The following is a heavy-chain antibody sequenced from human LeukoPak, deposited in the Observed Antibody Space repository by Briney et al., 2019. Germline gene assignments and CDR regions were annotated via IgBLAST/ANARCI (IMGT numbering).Heavy chain of an antibody. CDR2: ISSSSSYI. CDR1: GFTFSSYS. Sequence: GGSLRLSCAASGFTFSSYSMNWVRQAPGKGLEWVSSISSSSSYIYYADSVKGRFTISRDNAKNSLYLQMNSLRAEDTALYYCAKDRSPYYYGSGSYSDYWGQGTLVTVSS. V-gene: IGHV3-21*04. D-gene: IGHD3-10*01. CDR3: AKDRSPYYYGSGSYSDY. J-gene: IGHJ4*02.